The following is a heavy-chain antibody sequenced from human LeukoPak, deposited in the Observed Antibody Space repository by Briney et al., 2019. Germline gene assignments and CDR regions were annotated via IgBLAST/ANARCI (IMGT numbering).Heavy chain of an antibody. CDR2: IYHSGST. CDR1: GYSISSGYY. J-gene: IGHJ5*02. CDR3: ARTYYDFWSGYLNWFDP. V-gene: IGHV4-38-2*02. D-gene: IGHD3-3*01. Sequence: SETLSLTCTVSGYSISSGYYWGWIRPPPGKGLEWIGSIYHSGSTYYNPSLKSRVTISVDTSKNQFSLKLSSVTAADTAVYYCARTYYDFWSGYLNWFDPWGQGTLVTVSS.